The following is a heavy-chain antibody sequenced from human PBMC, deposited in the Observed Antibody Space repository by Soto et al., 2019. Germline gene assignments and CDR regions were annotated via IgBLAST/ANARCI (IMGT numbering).Heavy chain of an antibody. Sequence: QVQLVQSGAEVKKPGASVKVSCKASGYTFSSNGVSWVRQAPGQGLEWMGWISTFNGNAHYAQTFQGRVTMTTDTSTNTAYMELTSLSSDDTAVYYCARLHGYSGGLYDYWGQGTLVTVSS. CDR3: ARLHGYSGGLYDY. V-gene: IGHV1-18*04. CDR1: GYTFSSNG. CDR2: ISTFNGNA. J-gene: IGHJ4*02. D-gene: IGHD6-19*01.